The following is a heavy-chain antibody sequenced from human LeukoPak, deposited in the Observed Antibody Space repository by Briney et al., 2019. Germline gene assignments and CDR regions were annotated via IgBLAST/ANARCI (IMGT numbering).Heavy chain of an antibody. J-gene: IGHJ4*02. CDR3: ARFKSHPDPDY. CDR1: GGSISSGGYY. V-gene: IGHV4-31*03. Sequence: ASETLSLTCTVSGGSISSGGYYWSWIRQHPGKGLEWIGYIYYSGSTYYNPSLKSRVTISVDTSKNQFSLKLSSVTAADTAVYYCARFKSHPDPDYWGQGTLVTVSS. CDR2: IYYSGST.